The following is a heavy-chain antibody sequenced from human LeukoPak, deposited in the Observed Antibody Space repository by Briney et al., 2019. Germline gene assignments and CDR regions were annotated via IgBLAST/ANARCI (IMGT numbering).Heavy chain of an antibody. CDR1: RFTFSDYY. CDR2: IGTSGSTI. Sequence: GGSLRLSCAASRFTFSDYYMSWIRQAPGKGLEWVSYIGTSGSTIYYADSVKGRFTISRDNAKNSLYLQLNSLRAEDTAVYYCARVLHKRNYDSSDYYGSWGQGTLVTVSS. J-gene: IGHJ5*02. D-gene: IGHD3-22*01. V-gene: IGHV3-11*04. CDR3: ARVLHKRNYDSSDYYGS.